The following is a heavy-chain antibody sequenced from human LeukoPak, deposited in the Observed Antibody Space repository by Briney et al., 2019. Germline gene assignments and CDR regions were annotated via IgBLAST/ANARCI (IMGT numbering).Heavy chain of an antibody. D-gene: IGHD6-13*01. Sequence: APVKDSCKVSGYTLTELSMHWVRQAPGKRGEGMGGFYPEDGETIYAQKFQGRLTMTEDTSTDTAYMELSSLRSEDTAVYYCATIAAAAQGHPGGYYYYYMDVWGKGTTVTVSS. J-gene: IGHJ6*03. CDR2: FYPEDGET. CDR3: ATIAAAAQGHPGGYYYYYMDV. CDR1: GYTLTELS. V-gene: IGHV1-24*01.